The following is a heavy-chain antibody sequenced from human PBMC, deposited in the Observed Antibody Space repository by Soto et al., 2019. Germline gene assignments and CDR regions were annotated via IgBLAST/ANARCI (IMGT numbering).Heavy chain of an antibody. CDR3: ARDYEYFDH. CDR1: GGSVNSGSYY. D-gene: IGHD3-16*01. V-gene: IGHV4-61*01. J-gene: IGHJ4*02. CDR2: VYYTGRT. Sequence: PSETLSLTCTVSGGSVNSGSYYWSWIRQPPGKGLEWIGYVYYTGRTSYNPSLKSRVTISADTSKNQFSLIMTSVTAADTAVYYWARDYEYFDHSGQGILVAVSS.